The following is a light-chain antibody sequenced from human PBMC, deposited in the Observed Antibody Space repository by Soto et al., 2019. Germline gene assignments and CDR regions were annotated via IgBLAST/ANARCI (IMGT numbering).Light chain of an antibody. V-gene: IGKV3-15*01. CDR1: QSVSGN. Sequence: EIVMTQSPATLSVSPGERATLSCRASQSVSGNLAWYQQQHGQAPRLLIYGASTRATVVPARFSGSGSWTEFTLTISSLQSEDFAVYYCHQYNNWPPITFGQGTRLEIK. CDR3: HQYNNWPPIT. J-gene: IGKJ5*01. CDR2: GAS.